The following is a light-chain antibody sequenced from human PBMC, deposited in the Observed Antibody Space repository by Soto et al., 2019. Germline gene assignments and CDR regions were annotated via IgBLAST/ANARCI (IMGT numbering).Light chain of an antibody. V-gene: IGKV3-11*01. CDR2: DAS. Sequence: EIVLTQSPATLSLSPGERATLSCRASQSVRTYLAWYQQKPGQAPRLLIYDASNRATGIPARFSGSGSGTDFTLTISSLEPEDFAVYYCQQRNTWPPTYTFGQGTKLEIK. CDR1: QSVRTY. CDR3: QQRNTWPPTYT. J-gene: IGKJ2*01.